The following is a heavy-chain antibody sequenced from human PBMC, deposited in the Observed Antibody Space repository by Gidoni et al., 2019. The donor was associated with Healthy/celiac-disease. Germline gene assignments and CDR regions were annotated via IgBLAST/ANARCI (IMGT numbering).Heavy chain of an antibody. V-gene: IGHV3-74*01. CDR1: VFTFSSYW. CDR3: ARDKLPSRITIFGVVMQNPNWFDP. D-gene: IGHD3-3*01. J-gene: IGHJ5*02. Sequence: EVQLVESGGGLVQPGVSLRLSCAASVFTFSSYWLHWFRQAPGKGLVWVSRINGDGSRTSYADSVEGRFTISRDNAKNTLYLQMKSLRAEDTAVYYCARDKLPSRITIFGVVMQNPNWFDPWGQGTLVTVSS. CDR2: INGDGSRT.